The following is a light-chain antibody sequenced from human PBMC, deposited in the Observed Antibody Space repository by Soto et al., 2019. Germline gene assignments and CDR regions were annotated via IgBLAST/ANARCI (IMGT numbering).Light chain of an antibody. CDR2: AAF. J-gene: IGKJ5*01. Sequence: DIQLTQSPSFLSASVGDRVTITCRASQGISNYLAWYQQKPGNAPKLLIYAAFTLQSGVPSRFSGSGSGTEFTFTISSLQPEDFATYYCQQLNSYPPIFGQGTRLEIK. CDR1: QGISNY. V-gene: IGKV1-9*01. CDR3: QQLNSYPPI.